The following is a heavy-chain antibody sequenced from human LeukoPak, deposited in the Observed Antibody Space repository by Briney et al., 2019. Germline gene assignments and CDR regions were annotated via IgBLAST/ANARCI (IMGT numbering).Heavy chain of an antibody. D-gene: IGHD3-10*01. CDR2: ISSNGGST. Sequence: PGGSLRLSCAASGFTFSSYAMHWVRQAPGKGLEYVSAISSNGGSTYYANSVKGRFTISRDNSKNTLYLQMGSLRAEDMAVYYCARGPRELLWFGELPKANFDYWGQGTLVTVSS. CDR1: GFTFSSYA. J-gene: IGHJ4*02. V-gene: IGHV3-64*01. CDR3: ARGPRELLWFGELPKANFDY.